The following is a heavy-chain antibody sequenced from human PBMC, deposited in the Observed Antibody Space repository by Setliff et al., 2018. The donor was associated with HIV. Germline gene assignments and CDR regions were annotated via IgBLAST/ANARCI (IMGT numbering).Heavy chain of an antibody. V-gene: IGHV3-7*01. J-gene: IGHJ6*02. Sequence: AGGSLSLSCAASGFTFSSYWMSWVRQAPGKGLEWVANIKQDGSEKYYVDSVKGRFTISRDNAKNSLYLQMNSLRAEDTAVYYCARKLLTRPNYYGMDVWGQGTTVTVSS. CDR1: GFTFSSYW. CDR2: IKQDGSEK. D-gene: IGHD2-15*01. CDR3: ARKLLTRPNYYGMDV.